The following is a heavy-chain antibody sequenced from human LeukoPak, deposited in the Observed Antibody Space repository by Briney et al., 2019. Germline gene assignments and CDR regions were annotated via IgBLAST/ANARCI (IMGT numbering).Heavy chain of an antibody. D-gene: IGHD6-19*01. Sequence: SQTLSLTCAISGDSVSSNSAAWNWIRRSPSGGLEWLGRTYYRSKWYNDYAVSVKSRVTINPATSKNQFSLQLNSVTPEDTAVYYGAREFGSGWYAYYSYSGWEVWGQGTTVTVS. CDR1: GDSVSSNSAA. J-gene: IGHJ6*02. V-gene: IGHV6-1*01. CDR2: TYYRSKWYN. CDR3: AREFGSGWYAYYSYSGWEV.